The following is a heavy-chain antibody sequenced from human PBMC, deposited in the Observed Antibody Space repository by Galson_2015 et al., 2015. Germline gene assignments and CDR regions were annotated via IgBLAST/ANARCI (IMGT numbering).Heavy chain of an antibody. CDR2: INPGDSNT. V-gene: IGHV1-3*01. Sequence: SVKVSCKASGYSFTYYVIHWVRQAPGQRLEWMGWINPGDSNTKYPQKFQGRVTISRDTLANTSYMELSSLRSEDTAVYYCASEPKRYCSGSSCYSTWGQGTLVTVSS. CDR1: GYSFTYYV. CDR3: ASEPKRYCSGSSCYST. D-gene: IGHD2-15*01. J-gene: IGHJ5*02.